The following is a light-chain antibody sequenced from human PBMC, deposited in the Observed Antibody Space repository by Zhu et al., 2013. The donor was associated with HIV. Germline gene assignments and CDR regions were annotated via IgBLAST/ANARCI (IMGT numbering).Light chain of an antibody. CDR2: EVT. CDR3: SSYAGSSTLV. J-gene: IGLJ3*02. V-gene: IGLV2-23*02. CDR1: GSDVGGYNL. Sequence: QSALTQPASVSGSPGQSITISCTGTGSDVGGYNLVSWFQQHPGKAPKLIIYEVTKWPSGISNRFSGSKSGNTASLTISGLQAEDESHYYCSSYAGSSTLVFGGGTKVTVL.